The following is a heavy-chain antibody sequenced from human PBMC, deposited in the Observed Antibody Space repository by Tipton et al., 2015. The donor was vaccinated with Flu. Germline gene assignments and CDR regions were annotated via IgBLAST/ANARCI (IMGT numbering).Heavy chain of an antibody. CDR3: ARWHYGSGSYPNPYYYHMDV. Sequence: TLSLTCTVSGGSISSYYWSWIRQPPGKGLDWIGYIYYSGSTNYNPSLKSRVTISVDTSKNQFSLKLSSVTAADTAVYYCARWHYGSGSYPNPYYYHMDVWGKGTTVTVSS. J-gene: IGHJ6*03. CDR2: IYYSGST. V-gene: IGHV4-59*08. D-gene: IGHD3-10*01. CDR1: GGSISSYY.